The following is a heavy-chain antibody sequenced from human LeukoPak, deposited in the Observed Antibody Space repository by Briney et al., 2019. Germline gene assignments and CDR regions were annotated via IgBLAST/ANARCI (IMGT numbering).Heavy chain of an antibody. CDR3: AKDQYSSGWPTDY. Sequence: GGSLRLSCAASGFTFSSYAMSWVRQAPGKGLEWGSAISGSGGSTYYADSVEGRFTISRDNSKNTLYLQMNSLRAEDTAVYYCAKDQYSSGWPTDYWGQGTLVTVSS. CDR1: GFTFSSYA. D-gene: IGHD6-19*01. J-gene: IGHJ4*02. CDR2: ISGSGGST. V-gene: IGHV3-23*01.